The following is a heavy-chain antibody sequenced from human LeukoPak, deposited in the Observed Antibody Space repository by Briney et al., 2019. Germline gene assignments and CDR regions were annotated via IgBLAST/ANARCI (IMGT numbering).Heavy chain of an antibody. J-gene: IGHJ6*03. CDR1: GCSISSGSYY. CDR2: IYTSGST. CDR3: ARGVGSYYYYYMDV. D-gene: IGHD3-10*01. V-gene: IGHV4-61*02. Sequence: SETLSLTCTVSGCSISSGSYYWSWIRQPAGKGLEWIGRIYTSGSTNYNPSLKSRVTISVDTSKNKFSLTLSSVTAADTAVYYCARGVGSYYYYYMDVWGKGTSVTISS.